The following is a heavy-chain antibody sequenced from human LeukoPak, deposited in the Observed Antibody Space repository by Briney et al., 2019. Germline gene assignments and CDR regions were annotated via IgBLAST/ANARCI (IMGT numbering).Heavy chain of an antibody. D-gene: IGHD3-22*01. CDR3: AKRGVVIRVILVGFHKEAYYFDS. Sequence: GGSLRLSCAVSGITLTNYGMSWVRQAPGKGLEWVVGISDSGGRTNYADSVKGRFTISRDNPKNTLYLQMNSLRAEDTAVYFCAKRGVVIRVILVGFHKEAYYFDSWGQGALVTVSS. CDR2: ISDSGGRT. CDR1: GITLTNYG. V-gene: IGHV3-23*01. J-gene: IGHJ4*02.